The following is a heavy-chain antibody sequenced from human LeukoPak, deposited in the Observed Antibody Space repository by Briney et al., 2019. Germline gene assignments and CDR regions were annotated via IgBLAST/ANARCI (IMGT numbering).Heavy chain of an antibody. CDR3: ARRGVILTGYKDAFDI. CDR1: GYTFTSYD. J-gene: IGHJ3*02. V-gene: IGHV1-8*01. Sequence: ASVKVSCKASGYTFTSYDINWVRQATGQGLEWMGWMNPNSGNTGYAQKFQGRVTMTRNTSISTAYMELRSLRSDDTAVYYCARRGVILTGYKDAFDIWGQGTMVTVSS. D-gene: IGHD3-9*01. CDR2: MNPNSGNT.